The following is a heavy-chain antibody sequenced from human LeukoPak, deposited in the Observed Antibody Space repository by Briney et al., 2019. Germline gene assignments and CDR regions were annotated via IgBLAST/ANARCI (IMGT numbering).Heavy chain of an antibody. J-gene: IGHJ4*02. CDR2: INHSGST. D-gene: IGHD6-13*01. V-gene: IGHV4-39*07. Sequence: PSETLSLTCTVSGGSISGSSYYWGWIRQPPGKGLEWIGEINHSGSTNYNPSLKSRVTISVDTSKNQFSLKLSSVTAADTAVYYCARAAGAISYWGQGTLVTVSS. CDR1: GGSISGSSYY. CDR3: ARAAGAISY.